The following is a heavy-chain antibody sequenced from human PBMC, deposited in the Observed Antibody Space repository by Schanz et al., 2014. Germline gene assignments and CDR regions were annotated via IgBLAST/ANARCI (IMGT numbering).Heavy chain of an antibody. CDR2: INLDGSGK. J-gene: IGHJ4*02. CDR1: GFTFTNYW. CDR3: ARDGDYNIELDY. D-gene: IGHD4-4*01. Sequence: EVQLVESGGGLVQPWGSLRLSCAASGFTFTNYWMTWVRQAPGKGLEWVANINLDGSGKIYLGSVRGRFAISRDNAKNTLYLQMNSLRAEDTAVYYCARDGDYNIELDYWGQGTLVTVSS. V-gene: IGHV3-7*01.